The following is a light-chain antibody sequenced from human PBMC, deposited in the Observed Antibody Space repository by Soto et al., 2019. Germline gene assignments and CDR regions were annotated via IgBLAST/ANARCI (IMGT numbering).Light chain of an antibody. V-gene: IGKV3-20*01. J-gene: IGKJ5*01. Sequence: EIVLTQSPGTLSLSPGERSTLSCRASQSVGSSYLAWYQQKPGQPPRLLIYGASSSATGIPYRFSCSWSWTDFPLTISRLEPEDFAVYYCQPYASSLLFGQGIGMEFK. CDR3: QPYASSLL. CDR1: QSVGSSY. CDR2: GAS.